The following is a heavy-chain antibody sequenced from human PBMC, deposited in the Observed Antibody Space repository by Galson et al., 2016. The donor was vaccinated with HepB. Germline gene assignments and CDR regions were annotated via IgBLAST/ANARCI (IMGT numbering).Heavy chain of an antibody. CDR1: EYSFTNYW. V-gene: IGHV5-51*01. Sequence: QSGAEVKKPGESLKISCKGSEYSFTNYWIGWVRQMPGKGLEWVGIIYPGDSDTTYSPSFQGQVTISADKSNSTAYLHWSSLKASDTAIYYCARQRDYIWGTYKSDGNDAFDIWGRGTMVTVSS. J-gene: IGHJ3*02. CDR3: ARQRDYIWGTYKSDGNDAFDI. D-gene: IGHD3-16*01. CDR2: IYPGDSDT.